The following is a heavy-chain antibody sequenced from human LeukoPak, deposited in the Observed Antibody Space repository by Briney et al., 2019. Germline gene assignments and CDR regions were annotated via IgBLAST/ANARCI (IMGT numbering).Heavy chain of an antibody. CDR3: ARDDRVSDAFDI. D-gene: IGHD1-1*01. Sequence: SETLSLTCAVYGGSFSGYYWTWIRQPPGKGLEWIGEIYHSGSTNYNPSLKSRVTISVDKSKNQFSLKLSSVTAADTAVYYCARDDRVSDAFDIWGQGTMVTVSS. V-gene: IGHV4-34*01. J-gene: IGHJ3*02. CDR2: IYHSGST. CDR1: GGSFSGYY.